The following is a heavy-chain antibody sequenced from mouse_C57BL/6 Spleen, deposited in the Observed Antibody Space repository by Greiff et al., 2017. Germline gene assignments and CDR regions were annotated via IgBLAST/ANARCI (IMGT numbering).Heavy chain of an antibody. CDR3: ARDSGGSSPFAY. J-gene: IGHJ3*01. Sequence: QVQLQQPGAELVKPGASVKMSCKASGYTFTSYWITWVKQRPGQGLEWIGDIYPGSGSTNYNEKFKSKATLTVDTSSRTAYMQLSSLTSEDSAVYYCARDSGGSSPFAYWGQGTLVTVSA. CDR1: GYTFTSYW. CDR2: IYPGSGST. D-gene: IGHD1-1*01. V-gene: IGHV1-55*01.